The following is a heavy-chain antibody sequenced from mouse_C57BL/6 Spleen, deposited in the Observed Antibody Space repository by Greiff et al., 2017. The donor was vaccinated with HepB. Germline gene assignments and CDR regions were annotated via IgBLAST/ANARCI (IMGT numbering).Heavy chain of an antibody. CDR2: IYPGSGNT. D-gene: IGHD1-1*01. J-gene: IGHJ2*01. V-gene: IGHV1-76*01. CDR1: GYTFTDYY. CDR3: ARQYYYGSSYYFDY. Sequence: VKLMESGAELVRPGASVKLSCKASGYTFTDYYINWVKQRPGQGLEWIARIYPGSGNTYYNEKFKGKATLTAEKSSSTAYMQLSSLTSEDSAVYFCARQYYYGSSYYFDYWGQGTTLTVSS.